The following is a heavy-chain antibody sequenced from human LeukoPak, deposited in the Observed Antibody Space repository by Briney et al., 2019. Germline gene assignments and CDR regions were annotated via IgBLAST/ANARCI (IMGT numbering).Heavy chain of an antibody. CDR2: INSGGSST. D-gene: IGHD4-23*01. CDR1: GFTFSTNW. Sequence: GESLRLSCAASGFTFSTNWMHWVRQAPGKGLVWVSRINSGGSSTSHADSVKGRFTISRDNAKNTLYLQVNSLRAEDTAVYYCARLGVTAGFDYWGQGTLVTVSS. J-gene: IGHJ4*02. V-gene: IGHV3-74*01. CDR3: ARLGVTAGFDY.